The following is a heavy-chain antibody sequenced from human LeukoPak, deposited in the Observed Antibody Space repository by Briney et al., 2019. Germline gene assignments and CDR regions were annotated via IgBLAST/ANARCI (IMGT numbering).Heavy chain of an antibody. CDR1: GYTFTSYG. CDR2: ISAYNGNT. J-gene: IGHJ6*02. D-gene: IGHD2-2*01. Sequence: ASVKVSCKASGYTFTSYGIIWVRQAPGQGLEWMGWISAYNGNTNYAQKLQGRVTMTTDTSTSTAYMELRSLRSDDTAVYYCARPGPPSSTSSPDYYYYYYGMDVWGQGTTVTVSS. V-gene: IGHV1-18*01. CDR3: ARPGPPSSTSSPDYYYYYYGMDV.